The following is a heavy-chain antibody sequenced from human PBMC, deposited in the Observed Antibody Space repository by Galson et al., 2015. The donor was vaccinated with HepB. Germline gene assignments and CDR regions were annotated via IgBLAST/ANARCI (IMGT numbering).Heavy chain of an antibody. CDR3: ARVGVRGNLDY. Sequence: SLRLSCAASGFIVSNNYMTWVRQAPGKGLEWLSVIYTAGTTNYVDSVKGRFTISRDNSRHTLYLQMNSLRVEDTAVYYCARVGVRGNLDYWGQGTLVTVSS. D-gene: IGHD3-10*01. CDR2: IYTAGTT. CDR1: GFIVSNNY. V-gene: IGHV3-66*01. J-gene: IGHJ4*02.